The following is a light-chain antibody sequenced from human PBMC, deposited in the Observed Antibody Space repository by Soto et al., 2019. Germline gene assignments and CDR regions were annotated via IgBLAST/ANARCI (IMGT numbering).Light chain of an antibody. V-gene: IGKV3-20*01. CDR1: ESVISDY. Sequence: EFVLTQSPGTLSLSPGETATLSCRARESVISDYSAWYQQEPGQDPRLLIYATSNRATGIPDRFSGSGSGTDFTLTISRLEPEDFAVYYCQQYGRSPLFGQGTRLAIK. CDR2: ATS. CDR3: QQYGRSPL. J-gene: IGKJ5*01.